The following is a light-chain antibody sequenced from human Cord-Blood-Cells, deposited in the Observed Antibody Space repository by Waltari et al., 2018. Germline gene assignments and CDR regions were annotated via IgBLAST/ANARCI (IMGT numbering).Light chain of an antibody. CDR2: LNSDGSH. CDR3: AAWDDSLNGPV. CDR1: SGHSSYA. Sequence: QLVLTQSPSASASLGASVKLTCTLSSGHSSYAIAWHQPQPEKGPRYLMKLNSDGSHSKGDGIPDRFSGSSSGAERYLTISSLQSEDEADYYCAAWDDSLNGPVFGGGTKLTVL. V-gene: IGLV4-69*01. J-gene: IGLJ3*02.